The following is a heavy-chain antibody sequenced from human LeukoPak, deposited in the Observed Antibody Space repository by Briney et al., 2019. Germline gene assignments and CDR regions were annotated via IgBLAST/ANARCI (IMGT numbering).Heavy chain of an antibody. Sequence: PSETLSLTCTVSGGHIDSFFWNWIRQPPGKGLEWIGDIDNSGSTKYSPSLKSRITMSRDTSKKQFSLKLTSVTAADTAMYYCARGAGWLIDYWGQGTLVSVSS. CDR2: IDNSGST. D-gene: IGHD6-19*01. CDR3: ARGAGWLIDY. CDR1: GGHIDSFF. J-gene: IGHJ4*02. V-gene: IGHV4-4*08.